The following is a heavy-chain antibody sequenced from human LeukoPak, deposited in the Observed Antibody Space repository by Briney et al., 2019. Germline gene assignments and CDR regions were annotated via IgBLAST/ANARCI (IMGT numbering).Heavy chain of an antibody. V-gene: IGHV1-2*02. CDR2: INPNSGGT. D-gene: IGHD1-26*01. J-gene: IGHJ4*02. CDR3: ARAFNVGPYFDY. Sequence: ASVKVSCKASGYTFTGYYMHRVRQAPGQGLEWMGWINPNSGGTNYAQKFQGRVTMTRDTSISTAYMELSRLRSDDTAVYYCARAFNVGPYFDYWGQGTLVTVSS. CDR1: GYTFTGYY.